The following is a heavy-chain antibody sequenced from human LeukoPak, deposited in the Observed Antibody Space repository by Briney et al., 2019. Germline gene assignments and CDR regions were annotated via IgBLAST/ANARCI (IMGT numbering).Heavy chain of an antibody. J-gene: IGHJ4*02. CDR1: GGSISSGNYY. V-gene: IGHV4-39*07. CDR3: ARGRGAPRRQEPKRRVPLPNYFDY. D-gene: IGHD1-14*01. CDR2: IYYSGST. Sequence: SETLSLTCTVSGGSISSGNYYWGWIRQPPGKGLEWIGSIYYSGSTYYNPSLKSRVTISVDTSKNQFSLKLSSVTAADTAVYYCARGRGAPRRQEPKRRVPLPNYFDYWGQGTLVTVSS.